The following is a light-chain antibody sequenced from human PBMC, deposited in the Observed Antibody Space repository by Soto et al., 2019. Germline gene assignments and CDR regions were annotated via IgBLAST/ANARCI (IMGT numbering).Light chain of an antibody. Sequence: ENVLTQSPDTLSLSPGERATLSCRASQTIPSNYFAWYQQKPGQAPRLLMYDATNRATGIPDRFSGSGSGTDFTLTISRLEPEDFAVYYCQQYVSLPWTFGQGTKVEIK. V-gene: IGKV3-20*01. CDR3: QQYVSLPWT. J-gene: IGKJ1*01. CDR1: QTIPSNY. CDR2: DAT.